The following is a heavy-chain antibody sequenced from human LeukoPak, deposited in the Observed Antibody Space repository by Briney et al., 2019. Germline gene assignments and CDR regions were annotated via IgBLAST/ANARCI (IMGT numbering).Heavy chain of an antibody. J-gene: IGHJ4*02. Sequence: GESLKISCKGSGYTFSSYWIGWLRQLPGKGLEWMGIIYPEDSDTRYSPSFQGQVTISVDKSISTAYLQWRSLKASDTAIYYCARPITGAGTDLGYWGQGTLVTVSS. CDR2: IYPEDSDT. CDR1: GYTFSSYW. CDR3: ARPITGAGTDLGY. V-gene: IGHV5-51*01. D-gene: IGHD6-13*01.